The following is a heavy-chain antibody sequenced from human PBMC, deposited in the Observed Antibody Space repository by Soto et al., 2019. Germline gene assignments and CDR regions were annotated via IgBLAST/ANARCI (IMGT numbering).Heavy chain of an antibody. CDR1: GFMFSKYT. CDR3: ARRLFLHYYYGMDV. CDR2: ISSTGTDA. Sequence: PGGSLRLSCAAPGFMFSKYTMNWVRQAPGKGLEWVSSISSTGTDADDTDSVKGRFIISRDNANNLVFLQMDSLRVEDTAVYYCARRLFLHYYYGMDVWGQGTTVTVS. D-gene: IGHD3-22*01. J-gene: IGHJ6*02. V-gene: IGHV3-21*06.